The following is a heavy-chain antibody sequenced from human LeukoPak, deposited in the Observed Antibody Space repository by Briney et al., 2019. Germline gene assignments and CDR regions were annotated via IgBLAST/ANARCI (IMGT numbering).Heavy chain of an antibody. CDR2: IVHIFGTA. D-gene: IGHD2-15*01. CDR3: ASKGEDCSGGSCYSGSGNFDY. J-gene: IGHJ4*02. CDR1: LCTVSRYA. V-gene: IGHV1-69*06. Sequence: ASVKVSRKPSLCTVSRYAVSSVRQAAGHGVGGRGGIVHIFGTANYAQKFQGRVTITADNSTSTAYMVLSSLGSDDTAVYYCASKGEDCSGGSCYSGSGNFDYWGQGTLVTVSS.